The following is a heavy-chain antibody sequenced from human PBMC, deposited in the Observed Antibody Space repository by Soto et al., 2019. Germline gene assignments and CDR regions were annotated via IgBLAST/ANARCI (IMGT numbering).Heavy chain of an antibody. CDR1: GGSISGYY. CDR2: IHFNGGT. J-gene: IGHJ2*01. CDR3: ARQRLRWFEV. V-gene: IGHV4-59*08. D-gene: IGHD2-15*01. Sequence: QVQLQESGPGLVKPSETLSLTCSVSGGSISGYYWSWIRQTPGKGLEWVGYIHFNGGTNYNPSLKSRVTISVDTSTNQLSLRLAAVTAADTAVYYCARQRLRWFEVWGRGTLVTASS.